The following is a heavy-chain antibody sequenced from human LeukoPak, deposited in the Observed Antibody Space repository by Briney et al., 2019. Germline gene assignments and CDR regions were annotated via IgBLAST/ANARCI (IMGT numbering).Heavy chain of an antibody. Sequence: SETLSLTCSVSGGAFNSGDYFWSWVRQPPGRGLEWIGHIYYSGSTYYNPSLKSRVTMSVDTSKNQFSLKLSSVTAADTAVYYCARGNDDSSGYYSDYWGQGTLVTVSS. D-gene: IGHD3-22*01. V-gene: IGHV4-30-4*01. CDR1: GGAFNSGDYF. CDR3: ARGNDDSSGYYSDY. J-gene: IGHJ4*02. CDR2: IYYSGST.